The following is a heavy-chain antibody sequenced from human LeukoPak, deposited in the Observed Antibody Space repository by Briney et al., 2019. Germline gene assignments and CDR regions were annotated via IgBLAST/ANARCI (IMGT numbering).Heavy chain of an antibody. V-gene: IGHV3-23*01. D-gene: IGHD3-16*02. Sequence: GGSLRLSCAASGFTFSSYGMSWVRQAPGKGLEWVSGISGSGSDGSTYYADSVKGRFTISRDNAKNSLYLQMNSLRAEDTAVYYCARGLDYVWGSYRYDAFDIWGQGTMVTVSS. CDR2: ISGSGSDGST. CDR1: GFTFSSYG. J-gene: IGHJ3*02. CDR3: ARGLDYVWGSYRYDAFDI.